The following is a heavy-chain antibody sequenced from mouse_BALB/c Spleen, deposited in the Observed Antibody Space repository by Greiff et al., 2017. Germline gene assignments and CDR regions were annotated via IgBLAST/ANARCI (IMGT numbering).Heavy chain of an antibody. Sequence: VQRVESGPGLVQPSQSLSITCTVSGFSLTSYGVHWVRQSPGKGLEWLGVIWSGGSTDYNAAFISRLSISKDNSKSQVFFKMNSLQADDTAIYYCARRLDYGSSYAMDYWGQGTSVTVSS. CDR3: ARRLDYGSSYAMDY. D-gene: IGHD1-1*01. J-gene: IGHJ4*01. CDR2: IWSGGST. V-gene: IGHV2-4-1*01. CDR1: GFSLTSYG.